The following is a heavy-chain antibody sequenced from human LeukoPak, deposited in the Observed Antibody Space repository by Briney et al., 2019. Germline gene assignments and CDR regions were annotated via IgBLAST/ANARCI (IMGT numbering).Heavy chain of an antibody. Sequence: GESLKISCKGFGYSFINYWIGWVLQMPGKRLEWMGIIYPGNSDTRYNPSLQGQVTISADKSSNTAYLQWSNLKASDTAMYYCVRFRLYSGSSGGRYFDYWGQGTLVTVSS. J-gene: IGHJ4*02. CDR2: IYPGNSDT. CDR1: GYSFINYW. D-gene: IGHD1-26*01. CDR3: VRFRLYSGSSGGRYFDY. V-gene: IGHV5-51*01.